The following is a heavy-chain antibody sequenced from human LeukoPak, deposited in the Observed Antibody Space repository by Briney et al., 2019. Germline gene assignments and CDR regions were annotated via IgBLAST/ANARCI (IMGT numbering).Heavy chain of an antibody. V-gene: IGHV3-23*01. Sequence: GGSLRLSCAASGFTFSSYGMSWVRQAPGKGLEWVSAISGSGGSTYYADSVKGRFTISRDNSKNTLYLQMNSLRAEDTAVYYCAKEMYYYDSSGYYADAFDIWGQGTMVTVSS. CDR2: ISGSGGST. J-gene: IGHJ3*02. CDR1: GFTFSSYG. CDR3: AKEMYYYDSSGYYADAFDI. D-gene: IGHD3-22*01.